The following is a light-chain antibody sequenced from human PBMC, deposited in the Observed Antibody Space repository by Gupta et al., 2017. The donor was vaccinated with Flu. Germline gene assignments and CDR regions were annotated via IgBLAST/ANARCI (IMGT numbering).Light chain of an antibody. CDR1: SSNIGADFY. J-gene: IGLJ1*01. Sequence: VTISCTGSSSNIGADFYGHRYQQLPATAPRLLIYANNNRPSEVPDRFSGSKSGTSASLAITGLQAEDEADYYCQSYDNRLGGYVCGAETEVTGL. CDR2: ANN. CDR3: QSYDNRLGGYV. V-gene: IGLV1-40*01.